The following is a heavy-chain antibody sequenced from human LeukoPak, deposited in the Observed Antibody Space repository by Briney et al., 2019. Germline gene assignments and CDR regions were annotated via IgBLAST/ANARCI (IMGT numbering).Heavy chain of an antibody. CDR1: GYTFTNYG. CDR2: ISAYNGNT. J-gene: IGHJ4*02. V-gene: IGHV1-18*01. CDR3: ARVAGANGYCSGGSCPAELRY. D-gene: IGHD2-15*01. Sequence: GASVKVSCKASGYTFTNYGISWVRQAPGQGLEWMGWISAYNGNTNYAQKLQGRVTMTTDTSTSTAYMELRSLRSDDTAVYYCARVAGANGYCSGGSCPAELRYWGQGTLVTVSS.